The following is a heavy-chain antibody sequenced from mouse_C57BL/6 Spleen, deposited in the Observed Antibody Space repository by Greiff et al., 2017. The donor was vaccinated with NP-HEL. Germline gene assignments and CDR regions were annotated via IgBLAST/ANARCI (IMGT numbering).Heavy chain of an antibody. CDR2: INPYNGGT. J-gene: IGHJ4*01. Sequence: EVQLQQSGPVLVKPGASVKMSCKASGYTFTDYYMNWVKQSHGKSLEWIGVINPYNGGTSYKQKFKGKATLTVDKSSSTAYKELNSLSSEDSAVYCCAQEDYDNAMDYWGQGTSVTVSS. CDR1: GYTFTDYY. CDR3: AQEDYDNAMDY. D-gene: IGHD2-4*01. V-gene: IGHV1-19*01.